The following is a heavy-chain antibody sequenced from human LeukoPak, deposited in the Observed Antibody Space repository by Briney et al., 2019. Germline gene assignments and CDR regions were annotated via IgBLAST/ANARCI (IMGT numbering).Heavy chain of an antibody. V-gene: IGHV1-18*01. CDR3: ARETYVATLTYLDP. CDR2: TSIYNGKT. Sequence: ASVKDSFQASGYTYTHYQISWLGQAPGQPPEWMGWTSIYNGKTINPHKFQGRVNITIETPSTTAYMERSSLTADDTAVYCCARETYVATLTYLDPWGQGTLVTVSS. J-gene: IGHJ5*02. D-gene: IGHD5-12*01. CDR1: GYTYTHYQ.